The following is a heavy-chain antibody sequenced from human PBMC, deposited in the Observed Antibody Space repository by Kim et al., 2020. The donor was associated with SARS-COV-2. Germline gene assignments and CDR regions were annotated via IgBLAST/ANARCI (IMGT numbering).Heavy chain of an antibody. CDR1: GFTFSSYA. CDR3: AKRRYFDWLLIDGWFDP. D-gene: IGHD3-9*01. Sequence: GGSLRLSCAASGFTFSSYAMSWVRQAPGKGLEWVSAISGSGGSTYYADSVKGRFTISRDNSKNTLYLQMNSLRAEDTAVYYCAKRRYFDWLLIDGWFDPWGQGTLVTVSS. CDR2: ISGSGGST. J-gene: IGHJ5*02. V-gene: IGHV3-23*01.